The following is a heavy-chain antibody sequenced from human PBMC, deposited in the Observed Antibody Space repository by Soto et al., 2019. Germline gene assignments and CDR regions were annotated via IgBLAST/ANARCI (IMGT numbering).Heavy chain of an antibody. V-gene: IGHV3-33*01. D-gene: IGHD6-6*01. CDR2: IWYDGSNK. CDR3: ARGIAACPHHYYFDY. J-gene: IGHJ4*02. Sequence: PGGSLRLSCAASGFTFSSYGMHWVRQAPGKGLEWVAVIWYDGSNKYYADSVKGRFTISRDNSKNTLYLQMNSLRAEDTAVYYCARGIAACPHHYYFDYWGQGTLVTVSS. CDR1: GFTFSSYG.